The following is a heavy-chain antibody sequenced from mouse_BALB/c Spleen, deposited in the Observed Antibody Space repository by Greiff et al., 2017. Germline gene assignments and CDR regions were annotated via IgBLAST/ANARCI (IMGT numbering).Heavy chain of an antibody. J-gene: IGHJ4*01. CDR2: ISSGGGNT. V-gene: IGHV5-9*03. CDR3: ARLITTSAMDY. D-gene: IGHD2-4*01. CDR1: GFTFSSYT. Sequence: EVQGVESGGGLVKPGGSLKLSCAASGFTFSSYTMSWVRQTPEKRLEWVATISSGGGNTYYPDSVKGRFTISRDNAKNNLYLQMSSLRSEDTALYYCARLITTSAMDYWGQGTSVTVSS.